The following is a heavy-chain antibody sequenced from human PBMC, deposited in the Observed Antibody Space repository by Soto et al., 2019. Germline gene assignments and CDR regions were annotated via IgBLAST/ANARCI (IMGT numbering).Heavy chain of an antibody. CDR3: ARVGYCTNGVCYPPPYYYGMDV. V-gene: IGHV1-2*02. CDR1: GYTFTGYH. Sequence: GASVKVSCKASGYTFTGYHMHWVRQAPGQGLEWMGWINPNSGGTNYAQKFQGRVTMTRDTSISTAYMELSRLRSDDTAVYYCARVGYCTNGVCYPPPYYYGMDVWGQGTTVTRLL. CDR2: INPNSGGT. D-gene: IGHD2-8*01. J-gene: IGHJ6*02.